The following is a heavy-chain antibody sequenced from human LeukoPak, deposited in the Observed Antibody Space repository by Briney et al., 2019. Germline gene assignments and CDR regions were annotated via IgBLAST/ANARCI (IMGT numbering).Heavy chain of an antibody. Sequence: SETLSLTCTVSGGSISSYYWSWIRQPPGKGLEWIGYIYYSGSTNYNPSLKSRVTISVDTSKNQFSLKLSSVTAADTAVYYCASSTVEMATIFDYWGQGTLVTVSS. CDR3: ASSTVEMATIFDY. D-gene: IGHD5-24*01. CDR2: IYYSGST. J-gene: IGHJ4*02. CDR1: GGSISSYY. V-gene: IGHV4-59*01.